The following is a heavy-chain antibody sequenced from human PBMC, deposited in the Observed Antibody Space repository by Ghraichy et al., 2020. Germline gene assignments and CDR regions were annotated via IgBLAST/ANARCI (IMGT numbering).Heavy chain of an antibody. D-gene: IGHD1-14*01. V-gene: IGHV3-21*01. Sequence: GGSLRLSCAASGFTFSSYSMNWVRQAPGKGLEWVSSISSSSSYIYYADSVKGRFTISRDNAKNSLYLQMNSLRAEDTAVYYCARPRTPSGFDDAFDIWGQGTMVTVSS. CDR3: ARPRTPSGFDDAFDI. CDR1: GFTFSSYS. CDR2: ISSSSSYI. J-gene: IGHJ3*02.